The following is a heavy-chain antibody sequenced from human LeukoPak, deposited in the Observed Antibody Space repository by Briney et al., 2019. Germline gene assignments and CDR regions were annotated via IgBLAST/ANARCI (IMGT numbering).Heavy chain of an antibody. CDR1: GNTFAGYY. V-gene: IGHV1-2*02. D-gene: IGHD1-26*01. Sequence: EASVKVSCKDSGNTFAGYYVHWVRQAPGQRLEWMGWINTHNGATNYAQHFQGRVTMTTDTAVTTAYMDLDGLISDDAAVYFCARGPIGGLRKGFDIWGQGTLVTVSS. CDR3: ARGPIGGLRKGFDI. CDR2: INTHNGAT. J-gene: IGHJ4*02.